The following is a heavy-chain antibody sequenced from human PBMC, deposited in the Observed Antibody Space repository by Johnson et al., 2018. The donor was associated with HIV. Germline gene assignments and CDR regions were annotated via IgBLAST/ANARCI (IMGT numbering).Heavy chain of an antibody. CDR3: LIRDAFDI. V-gene: IGHV3-23*03. CDR1: GFTFSSYA. Sequence: VHLVESGGGLVQPGGSLRLSCAASGFTFSSYAMSWVRQAPGKGLEWVSVIYSGGSTYYADSVKGRFTISRDNSKNTLYLQMNSLRAEDTAVYYCLIRDAFDIWGQGTMVTVSS. D-gene: IGHD2-8*01. J-gene: IGHJ3*02. CDR2: IYSGGST.